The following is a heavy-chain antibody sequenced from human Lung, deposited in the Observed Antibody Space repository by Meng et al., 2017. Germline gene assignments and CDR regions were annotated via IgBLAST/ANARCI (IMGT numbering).Heavy chain of an antibody. V-gene: IGHV4-34*01. CDR1: GGSFSDYY. Sequence: VQRQHGGAGLLKPPATLSLTCVVSGGSFSDYYWSWIRQPPGKGLEWIGEINHSGSTNYNPSLESRATISVDTSQNNLSLKLSSVTAADSAVYYCARGPTTMAHDFDYWGQGTLVTVFS. J-gene: IGHJ4*02. CDR2: INHSGST. D-gene: IGHD4-11*01. CDR3: ARGPTTMAHDFDY.